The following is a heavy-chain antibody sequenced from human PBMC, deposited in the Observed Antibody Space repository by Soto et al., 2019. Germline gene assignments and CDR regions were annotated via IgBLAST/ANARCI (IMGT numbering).Heavy chain of an antibody. D-gene: IGHD3-10*01. CDR2: IDPSGTST. Sequence: ASVKVSCKASGDTFTNYWIHWVRQAPGQGLEWMGVIDPSGTSTSYAQKFQVRVTMTRDTSTSTVYMQLSSLRSEDTALYYCARSGSFPTNWFEPWGQGTLVTVSS. CDR3: ARSGSFPTNWFEP. J-gene: IGHJ5*02. CDR1: GDTFTNYW. V-gene: IGHV1-46*01.